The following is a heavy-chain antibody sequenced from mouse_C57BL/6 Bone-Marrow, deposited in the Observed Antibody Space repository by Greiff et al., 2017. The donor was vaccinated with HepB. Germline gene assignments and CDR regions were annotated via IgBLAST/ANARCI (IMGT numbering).Heavy chain of an antibody. J-gene: IGHJ2*01. Sequence: EVQVVESGGDLVKPGGSLKLSCAASGFTFSSYGMSWVRQTPDKRLEWVATISSGGSYTYYPDSVKGRFTISRDNAKNTLYLQMSSLKSEDTAMYYCARRWLVYWGQGTTLTVSS. V-gene: IGHV5-6*01. CDR2: ISSGGSYT. D-gene: IGHD2-3*01. CDR1: GFTFSSYG. CDR3: ARRWLVY.